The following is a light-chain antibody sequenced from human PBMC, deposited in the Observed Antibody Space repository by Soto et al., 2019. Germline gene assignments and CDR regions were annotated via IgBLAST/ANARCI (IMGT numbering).Light chain of an antibody. V-gene: IGKV1-39*01. J-gene: IGKJ4*01. CDR1: QSISSS. CDR2: TAS. Sequence: DIQMTQSPSSLSASVGDRVTITCRASQSISSSLNWYQQKPGKPPKLLIYTASTLQSGVPSRFSGSGSGTAFTLTISSLQPEDFATYYCQQNYNTPLTFGGGTKVELQ. CDR3: QQNYNTPLT.